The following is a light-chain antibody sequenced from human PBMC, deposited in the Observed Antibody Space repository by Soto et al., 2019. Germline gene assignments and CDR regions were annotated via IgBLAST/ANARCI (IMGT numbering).Light chain of an antibody. J-gene: IGKJ2*01. CDR3: QQFDSLPYT. CDR2: DAS. V-gene: IGKV1-33*01. CDR1: QDINDR. Sequence: DIQMTQSASSLSASVGDRVTITCQASQDINDRLNWYQQKPGKAPKILISDASSLETGVPSRFSGDGSGTDFTLTINNLQPEDFETYHCQQFDSLPYTFGQGTSLEIK.